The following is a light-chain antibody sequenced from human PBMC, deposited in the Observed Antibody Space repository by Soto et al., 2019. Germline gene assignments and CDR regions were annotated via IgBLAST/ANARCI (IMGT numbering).Light chain of an antibody. J-gene: IGKJ2*01. CDR1: QSVSSN. V-gene: IGKV3-15*01. CDR2: GAS. CDR3: KQYSNLPPYT. Sequence: EIVMTQSPATLSVSPGERATLSCRASQSVSSNLAWYQQKPGQAPRLLIYGASTRATGIPARFSGSGSGTEFSLTMRILQSEDFAVYCCKQYSNLPPYTSGMGTTLEI.